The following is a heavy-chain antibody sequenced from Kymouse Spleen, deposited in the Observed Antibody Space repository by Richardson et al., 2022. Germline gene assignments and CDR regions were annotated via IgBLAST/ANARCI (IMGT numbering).Heavy chain of an antibody. CDR1: GGSFSGYY. J-gene: IGHJ5*02. D-gene: IGHD3-10*01. V-gene: IGHV4-34*01. CDR3: ARGPNGSGSYLNWFDP. CDR2: INHSGST. Sequence: QVQLQQWGAGLLKPSETLSLTCAVYGGSFSGYYWSWIRQPPGKGLEWIGEINHSGSTNYNPSLKSRVTISVDTSKNQFSLKLSSVTAADTAVYYCARGPNGSGSYLNWFDPWGQGTLVTVSS.